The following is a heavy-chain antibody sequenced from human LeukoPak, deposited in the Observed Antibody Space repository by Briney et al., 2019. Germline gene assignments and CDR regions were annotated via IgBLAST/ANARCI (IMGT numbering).Heavy chain of an antibody. D-gene: IGHD6-19*01. CDR3: ARLRSSGWLGT. Sequence: GGSLRLSCAASGFTFSNYWMNWVRQAPGKGLEWVANVKQDGSEKYYVDSVKGRFTISRDNAKSSLYLQMNSLRAEDTAVYYCARLRSSGWLGTWGQGTLVTVSS. CDR2: VKQDGSEK. CDR1: GFTFSNYW. V-gene: IGHV3-7*01. J-gene: IGHJ5*02.